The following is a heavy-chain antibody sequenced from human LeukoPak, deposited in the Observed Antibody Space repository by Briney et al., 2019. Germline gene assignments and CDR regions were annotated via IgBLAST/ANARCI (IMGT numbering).Heavy chain of an antibody. J-gene: IGHJ4*02. CDR3: ARDAQYYYDDSGYYYLDY. CDR2: IYYSGST. D-gene: IGHD3-22*01. Sequence: SETLSLTCDVSGGSISRYYWTWIRQPPGKGLEWIGYIYYSGSTIYNPSLKSRVTISADTSKNQFSLNLSSVTAADTAIYYCARDAQYYYDDSGYYYLDYWGQGTLVTVSS. V-gene: IGHV4-59*12. CDR1: GGSISRYY.